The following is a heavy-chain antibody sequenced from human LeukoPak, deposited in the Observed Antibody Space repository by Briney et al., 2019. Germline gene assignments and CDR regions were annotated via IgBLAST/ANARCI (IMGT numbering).Heavy chain of an antibody. CDR2: INAGNGNT. V-gene: IGHV1-3*01. D-gene: IGHD2-15*01. Sequence: ASVKVSCTASGHTFTSYAMHWVRQAPGQRLEWMGWINAGNGNTKYSQKFQGRVTITRDTSASTAYMELSSLRSVDTAVYYCARGLVVAARGWFDPWGQGTLVTVSS. CDR3: ARGLVVAARGWFDP. CDR1: GHTFTSYA. J-gene: IGHJ5*02.